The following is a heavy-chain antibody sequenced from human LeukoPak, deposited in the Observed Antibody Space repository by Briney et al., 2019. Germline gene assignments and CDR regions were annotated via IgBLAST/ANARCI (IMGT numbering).Heavy chain of an antibody. CDR3: ARGKSNYGDYVDY. Sequence: GGSLRLSCAASGFSFSDYELTWVRQVPGKGLEWISYISERSRHTSYADSVKGRFTISRDNARSSLYLQMNSLRAEDTAVYYCARGKSNYGDYVDYWGQGTLVTVSS. V-gene: IGHV3-11*06. CDR1: GFSFSDYE. D-gene: IGHD4-17*01. J-gene: IGHJ4*02. CDR2: ISERSRH.